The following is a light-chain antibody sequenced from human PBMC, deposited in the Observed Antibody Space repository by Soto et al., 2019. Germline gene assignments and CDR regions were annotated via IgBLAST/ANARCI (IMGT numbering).Light chain of an antibody. CDR1: QSVRGN. J-gene: IGKJ1*01. Sequence: EIVMTQSPATLSVSPGERATLSCRASQSVRGNLAWYQQKPGQAPRLLIYGVSTKASGIPARFSGSGSGTEFTLTISSLQSGDVAVYCCQQYNNWPPTFGQGTKVEIK. V-gene: IGKV3-15*01. CDR2: GVS. CDR3: QQYNNWPPT.